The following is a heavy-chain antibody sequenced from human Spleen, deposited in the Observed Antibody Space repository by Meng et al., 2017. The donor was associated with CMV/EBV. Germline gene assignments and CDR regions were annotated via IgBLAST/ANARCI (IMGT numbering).Heavy chain of an antibody. CDR1: GFNFSDYY. V-gene: IGHV4-34*01. CDR3: ASLALTGYYNYYYGMDV. D-gene: IGHD3-9*01. CDR2: INHSGNT. Sequence: GSLRLSCEGSGFNFSDYYMSWIRQAPGKGLEWIGEINHSGNTNYNPSLKSRVTISVDTSKKQFSLKVTSVTAADTAVYYCASLALTGYYNYYYGMDVWGQGTTVTVSS. J-gene: IGHJ6*02.